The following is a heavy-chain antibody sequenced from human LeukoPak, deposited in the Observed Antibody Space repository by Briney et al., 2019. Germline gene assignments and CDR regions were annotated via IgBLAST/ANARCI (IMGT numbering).Heavy chain of an antibody. D-gene: IGHD5-24*01. J-gene: IGHJ4*02. V-gene: IGHV3-23*01. CDR2: LSDSGAST. Sequence: PGGSLRLSCAASGFTFTNHAMAWVRLAPGKGLEWVSTLSDSGASTYYADSVKGRFTISRDNSRNTMYLQMDSLRADDTGVYFCARTPNRDGYSHIDFWGRGALVTVSS. CDR3: ARTPNRDGYSHIDF. CDR1: GFTFTNHA.